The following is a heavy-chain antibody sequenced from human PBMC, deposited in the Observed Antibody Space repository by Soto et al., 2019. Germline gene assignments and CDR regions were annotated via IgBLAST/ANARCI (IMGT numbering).Heavy chain of an antibody. CDR3: ARNFDRVPLRAFDV. CDR1: GGSLSPYD. Sequence: QVQLQQWGAGLLKPSGTLSRTCAVYGGSLSPYDWSWIRQSPEMGLEWIGEISHRGRTNYNPSLRSRVTISVNKSKNQFSLELTSVTDADTALYYCARNFDRVPLRAFDVWGQGAMVIVSS. J-gene: IGHJ3*01. V-gene: IGHV4-34*02. D-gene: IGHD3-9*01. CDR2: ISHRGRT.